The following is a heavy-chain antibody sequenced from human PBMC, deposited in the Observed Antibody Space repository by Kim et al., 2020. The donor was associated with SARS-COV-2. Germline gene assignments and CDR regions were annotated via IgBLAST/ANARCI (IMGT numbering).Heavy chain of an antibody. CDR1: GYTFTGYY. Sequence: ASVKVSCKASGYTFTGYYMHWVRQAPGQGLEWMGWINPNSGGTNYAQKFQGRVTMTRDTSISTAYMELSRLRSDDTAVYYCAREVVGEYWFDPWGQGTLVTVSS. CDR2: INPNSGGT. CDR3: AREVVGEYWFDP. J-gene: IGHJ5*02. V-gene: IGHV1-2*02.